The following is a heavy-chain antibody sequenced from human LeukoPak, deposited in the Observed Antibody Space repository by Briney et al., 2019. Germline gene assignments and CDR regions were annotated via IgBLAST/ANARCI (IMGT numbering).Heavy chain of an antibody. V-gene: IGHV4-34*01. Sequence: SSETLSLTCAVYGGSFSGYYWSWIRQPPGKGLEWIGEINHSGSTNYNPSLKSRVTISVDTSKNQFSLKLSSVTAADTAVYYCARDGITGPRFYNWFDPWGQGTLVTVSS. CDR3: ARDGITGPRFYNWFDP. J-gene: IGHJ5*02. D-gene: IGHD1-20*01. CDR2: INHSGST. CDR1: GGSFSGYY.